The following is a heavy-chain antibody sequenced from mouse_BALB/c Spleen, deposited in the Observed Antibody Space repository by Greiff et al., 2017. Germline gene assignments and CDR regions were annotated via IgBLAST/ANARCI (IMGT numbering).Heavy chain of an antibody. CDR1: GYAFTNYL. D-gene: IGHD2-14*01. Sequence: VQLQQSGAELVRPGTSVKVSCKASGYAFTNYLIEWVKQRPGQGLEWIGVINPGSGGTNYNEKFKGKATLTADKSSSTAYMQLSSLTSDDSAVYFCATYYRSWFAYWGQGTLVTVSA. CDR3: ATYYRSWFAY. J-gene: IGHJ3*01. V-gene: IGHV1-54*01. CDR2: INPGSGGT.